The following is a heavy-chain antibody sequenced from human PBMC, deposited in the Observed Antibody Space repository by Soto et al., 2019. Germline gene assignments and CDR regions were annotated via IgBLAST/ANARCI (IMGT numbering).Heavy chain of an antibody. CDR2: IWYDGSNK. Sequence: QVQLVVSGGGVVQPGRSLRLSCVASGFTFSNYVIHWVRQAPGKGLEWVAVIWYDGSNKNYADSVKGRFTISRDNSKNTLSLQMNSLRAEDTAVYYCARGNNYGHLTYWGQGTLVTVSS. J-gene: IGHJ4*02. D-gene: IGHD3-10*01. V-gene: IGHV3-33*01. CDR3: ARGNNYGHLTY. CDR1: GFTFSNYV.